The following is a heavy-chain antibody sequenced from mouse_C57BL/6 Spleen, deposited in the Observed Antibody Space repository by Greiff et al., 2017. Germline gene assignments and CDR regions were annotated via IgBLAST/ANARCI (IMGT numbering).Heavy chain of an antibody. D-gene: IGHD2-4*01. CDR3: ARTAYDYDDAMDY. Sequence: VQLQQSGAELVMPGASVKLSCKASGYTFTGYWMHWVKQRPGQGLEWIGEIDPADGYTNYNQKFKGKATLTVDKSSSTAYMQLSSLTSEDSAVYYCARTAYDYDDAMDYWGQGTSVTVS. V-gene: IGHV1-69*01. J-gene: IGHJ4*01. CDR2: IDPADGYT. CDR1: GYTFTGYW.